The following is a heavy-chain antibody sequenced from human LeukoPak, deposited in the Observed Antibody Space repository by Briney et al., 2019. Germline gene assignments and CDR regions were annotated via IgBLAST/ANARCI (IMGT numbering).Heavy chain of an antibody. CDR3: AKARETTLRTLEY. D-gene: IGHD1-14*01. J-gene: IGHJ4*02. CDR2: ISGSGGST. V-gene: IGHV3-23*01. CDR1: GFTFSSYA. Sequence: GGSLSLSCAASGFTFSSYAMTWVRQAPGKGLEWVSAISGSGGSTYYADSVKGRFTISRDNSKNTLYLQMNSLRAEDTAVYYCAKARETTLRTLEYWGQGTLVSVSS.